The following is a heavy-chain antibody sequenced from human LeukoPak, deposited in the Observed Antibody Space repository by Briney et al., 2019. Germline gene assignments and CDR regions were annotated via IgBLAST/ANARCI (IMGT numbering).Heavy chain of an antibody. CDR1: GGSISSGGYS. J-gene: IGHJ4*02. V-gene: IGHV4-61*08. CDR3: AKDGLQSSEWLPPLNY. Sequence: PSETLSLTCAVSGGSISSGGYSWSWIRQPPGKGLEWIGYIYYSGTTNYNPSLKSRVTISVDTSKNQFSLKLSSVTAADTATYYCAKDGLQSSEWLPPLNYWGQGTLVTVSS. D-gene: IGHD3-3*01. CDR2: IYYSGTT.